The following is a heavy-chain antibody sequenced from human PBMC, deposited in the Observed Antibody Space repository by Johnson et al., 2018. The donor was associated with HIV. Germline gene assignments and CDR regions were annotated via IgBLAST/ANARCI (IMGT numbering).Heavy chain of an antibody. V-gene: IGHV3-74*02. CDR2: INSDGSNV. CDR1: GFTFSDHY. D-gene: IGHD3-3*01. Sequence: VQLVESGGGLVQPGGSLRLSCAASGFTFSDHYMDWVRQAPGTGPVWVSRINSDGSNVNYADSVKGRFTISRDNSKNTLYLQMGSLRAEDMAVYYCARGAYYDFWSGTSDGAFDIWGQGTMVTVSS. CDR3: ARGAYYDFWSGTSDGAFDI. J-gene: IGHJ3*02.